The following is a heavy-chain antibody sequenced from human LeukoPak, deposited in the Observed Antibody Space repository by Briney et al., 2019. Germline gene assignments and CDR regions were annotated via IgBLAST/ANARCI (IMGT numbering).Heavy chain of an antibody. CDR3: ARSSSWFDY. CDR2: ISGSGDNT. V-gene: IGHV3-23*01. J-gene: IGHJ4*02. D-gene: IGHD6-13*01. Sequence: GGSLRLSCAASGFTFSSYAMNWVRQAPGKGLEWVSAISGSGDNTHYADSVKGRFTISRDNSKNTLYLQMNSLRAEDTAVYYCARSSSWFDYWGQGTLVTVSS. CDR1: GFTFSSYA.